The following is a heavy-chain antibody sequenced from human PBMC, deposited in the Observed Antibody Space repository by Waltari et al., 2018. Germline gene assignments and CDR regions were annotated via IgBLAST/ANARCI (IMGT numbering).Heavy chain of an antibody. CDR1: GFAFSNSA. Sequence: EVHLLESGGDLVQTGGSLRLSCAASGFAFSNSAMSWVRQAPGKWLEWVSVISTSCWSAKYADSVQGRFTISRDNSKKTLHLQMNSLRVEDTAVYYCAKGTERYGGWAPIFDSWGQGTQVTVSS. D-gene: IGHD6-19*01. J-gene: IGHJ4*02. V-gene: IGHV3-23*01. CDR3: AKGTERYGGWAPIFDS. CDR2: ISTSCWSA.